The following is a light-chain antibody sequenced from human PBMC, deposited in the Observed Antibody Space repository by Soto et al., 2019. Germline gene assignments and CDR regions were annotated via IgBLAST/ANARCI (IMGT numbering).Light chain of an antibody. CDR2: DVS. Sequence: QSALTQPASVSGSPGQSITISCTGTRSDIGTYNYVSWYQQHPGKAPRLVIYDVSNRPSGVSNRFSGSKSGNTAFLTIAGLQSEDEADYYCKSYTTSTSLVFGTVTEVT. V-gene: IGLV2-14*01. J-gene: IGLJ1*01. CDR1: RSDIGTYNY. CDR3: KSYTTSTSLV.